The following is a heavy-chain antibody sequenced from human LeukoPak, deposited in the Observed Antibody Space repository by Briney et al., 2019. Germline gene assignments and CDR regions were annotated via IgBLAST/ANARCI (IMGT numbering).Heavy chain of an antibody. V-gene: IGHV3-23*01. J-gene: IGHJ4*02. Sequence: PGGSLRLSCAASGFTLSSYAMTWVRQAPGKGLEWISAISGSVGTYYADSVKGRFTISRDNSKNTLYLQMNSLRAEDTAVYYCAKSRLSAGNYGSGSYPVDYWGQGTLVTVSS. D-gene: IGHD3-10*01. CDR1: GFTLSSYA. CDR3: AKSRLSAGNYGSGSYPVDY. CDR2: ISGSVGT.